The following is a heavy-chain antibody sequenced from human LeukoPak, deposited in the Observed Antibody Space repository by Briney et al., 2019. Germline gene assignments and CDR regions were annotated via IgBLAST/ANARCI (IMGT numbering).Heavy chain of an antibody. CDR3: ARVLRGGNLDMLFDY. Sequence: GGSLRLSCAVSGFTFSNYSMNWVRQAPGKGLEWVSSITRSSSYIYYADSVKGRFTISRDNAKNSLYLQMNTLRAEDTAVYYCARVLRGGNLDMLFDYWGQGTLVTVSP. D-gene: IGHD1-26*01. J-gene: IGHJ4*02. CDR1: GFTFSNYS. CDR2: ITRSSSYI. V-gene: IGHV3-21*01.